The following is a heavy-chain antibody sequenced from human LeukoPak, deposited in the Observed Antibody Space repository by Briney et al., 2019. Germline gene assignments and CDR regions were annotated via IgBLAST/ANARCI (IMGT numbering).Heavy chain of an antibody. Sequence: SQTLSLTCAISGDSVSTNCVAWNWIRQSPSRGLEWLGRTSYRSKWYNDYAVSVKSRITITPDTSKNQFSLQLNSVTPEDTAVYYCAREAEITRFDYWGQGTLVTVSS. V-gene: IGHV6-1*01. CDR2: TSYRSKWYN. J-gene: IGHJ4*02. CDR1: GDSVSTNCVA. D-gene: IGHD5-24*01. CDR3: AREAEITRFDY.